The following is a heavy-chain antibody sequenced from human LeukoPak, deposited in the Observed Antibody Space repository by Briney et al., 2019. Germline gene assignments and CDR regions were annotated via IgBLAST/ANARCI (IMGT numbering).Heavy chain of an antibody. D-gene: IGHD3-10*01. V-gene: IGHV4-59*12. CDR2: IHYSGST. Sequence: RASETLSLTCTVSGDSISTYYWSWIRQPPGKGLEWIGFIHYSGSTRYNPSLKSRVTISVDTSNNQFSLKLSSVTAADTAVYYCARGLSPRINMVRGVRPPFRGVFDYWGQGTLVTVSS. J-gene: IGHJ4*02. CDR1: GDSISTYY. CDR3: ARGLSPRINMVRGVRPPFRGVFDY.